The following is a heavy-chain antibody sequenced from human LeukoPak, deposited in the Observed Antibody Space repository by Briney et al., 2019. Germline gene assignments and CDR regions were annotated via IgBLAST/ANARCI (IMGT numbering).Heavy chain of an antibody. CDR1: GFTFSTYW. D-gene: IGHD2-15*01. V-gene: IGHV3-7*04. J-gene: IGHJ4*02. CDR2: IKQDGREK. CDR3: ARALPGGSGYFDF. Sequence: GGPLRLSCAASGFTFSTYWMSWVRQAPGKGLEWVANIKQDGREKYYLDSVKDRFTISRDNAENSLYLHLNSLRAEDSAVFYCARALPGGSGYFDFWGRGTLVTVSS.